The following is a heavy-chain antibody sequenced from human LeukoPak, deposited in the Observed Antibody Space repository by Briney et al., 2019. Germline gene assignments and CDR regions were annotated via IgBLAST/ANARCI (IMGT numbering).Heavy chain of an antibody. CDR2: IYPGDSDS. J-gene: IGHJ3*02. D-gene: IGHD3-10*01. V-gene: IGHV5-51*01. CDR1: GYSFTNYW. Sequence: GESLKISCKASGYSFTNYWIGWVRQMPGKGLEWMGIIYPGDSDSRYSPSFQGQVIMPADKSISTAYLQWSSLKASDTAMYYCASKRFTMIRGVIITSISSFDIWGQGTMVTVSS. CDR3: ASKRFTMIRGVIITSISSFDI.